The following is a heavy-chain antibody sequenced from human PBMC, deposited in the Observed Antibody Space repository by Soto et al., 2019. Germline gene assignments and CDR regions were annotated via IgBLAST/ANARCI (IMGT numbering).Heavy chain of an antibody. CDR1: GGTFSSYA. CDR2: SNAGNGNT. V-gene: IGHV1-3*01. D-gene: IGHD3-10*01. CDR3: AGGPGSQAVINVFLNF. J-gene: IGHJ6*03. Sequence: ASVKVSCKASGGTFSSYAISWVRQAPGQRLEWMGWSNAGNGNTKYSQKFQGRVTITRDTSASTAYMELSSLRAEGTAVYYRAGGPGSQAVINVFLNFWGKGKMVPVSS.